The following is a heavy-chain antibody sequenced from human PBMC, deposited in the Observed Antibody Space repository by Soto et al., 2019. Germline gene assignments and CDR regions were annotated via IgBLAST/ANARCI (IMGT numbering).Heavy chain of an antibody. Sequence: QVQLVQSGAEVKKPGASVKVSCKASGYTFTSYGISWVRQAPGQGLEWMGWISAYNGNTHYAQKLQGRVTMTTDTSTSTAYIELRSVRSDDTAVYYCARRGYYDSSGCAFDIWGQGTMVTVSS. CDR1: GYTFTSYG. V-gene: IGHV1-18*01. D-gene: IGHD3-22*01. CDR3: ARRGYYDSSGCAFDI. CDR2: ISAYNGNT. J-gene: IGHJ3*02.